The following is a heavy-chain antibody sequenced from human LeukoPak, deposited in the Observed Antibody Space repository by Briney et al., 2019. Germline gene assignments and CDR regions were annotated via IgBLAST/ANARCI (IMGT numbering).Heavy chain of an antibody. CDR2: ITAYNGNT. J-gene: IGHJ4*02. D-gene: IGHD3-22*01. CDR1: GYTFTSYG. Sequence: GASVKVSCKASGYTFTSYGISWVRQAPGQGLEWMRWITAYNGNTNYAQKLQGRVTMTTDTSTSTAYMELRSLRSDDTAVYYCAREQYYYDNSGYYVFWGQGTQVTVSS. CDR3: AREQYYYDNSGYYVF. V-gene: IGHV1-18*01.